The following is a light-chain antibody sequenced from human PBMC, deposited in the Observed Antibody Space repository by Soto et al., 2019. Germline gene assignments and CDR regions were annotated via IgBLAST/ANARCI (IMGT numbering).Light chain of an antibody. J-gene: IGKJ4*01. CDR1: QSISSY. Sequence: DIQMTQSPSSLSASVGDRVTITCRASQSISSYLNWYQKKPGKAPKLLIYATSSLQSGVPSRFSGSGSGTDFTLTISSLQPEDFATYYCQQSYSTPPVTFGGGTNVEIK. CDR3: QQSYSTPPVT. V-gene: IGKV1-39*01. CDR2: ATS.